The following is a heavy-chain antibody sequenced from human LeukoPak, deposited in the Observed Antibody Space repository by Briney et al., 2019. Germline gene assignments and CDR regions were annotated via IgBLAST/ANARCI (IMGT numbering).Heavy chain of an antibody. CDR3: ATVSDSSGWYSAFDI. D-gene: IGHD6-19*01. V-gene: IGHV1-24*01. J-gene: IGHJ3*02. CDR2: FDPEDGET. CDR1: GYTLTELS. Sequence: ASVKVSCKVSGYTLTELSMHWVRQAPGKGLEWMGGFDPEDGETIYAQKFQGRVTMTEDTSTDTAYMELSSLRSEDTTVYYCATVSDSSGWYSAFDIWGQGTMVTVSS.